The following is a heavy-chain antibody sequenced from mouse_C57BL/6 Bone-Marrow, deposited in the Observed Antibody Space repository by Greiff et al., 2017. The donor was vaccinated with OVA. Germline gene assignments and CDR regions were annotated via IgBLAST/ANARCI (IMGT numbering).Heavy chain of an antibody. J-gene: IGHJ2*01. D-gene: IGHD2-3*01. CDR2: IHPNSGST. CDR1: GYTFTSYW. V-gene: IGHV1-64*01. Sequence: QVQLQQPGAELVKPGASVKLSCKASGYTFTSYWMHWVKQRPGQGLEWIGMIHPNSGSTNYNEKFKSKATLTVDKSSSTAYMQLSSLTSEDSAVDYCAGDGYYVYYFDYWGQGTTLTVSS. CDR3: AGDGYYVYYFDY.